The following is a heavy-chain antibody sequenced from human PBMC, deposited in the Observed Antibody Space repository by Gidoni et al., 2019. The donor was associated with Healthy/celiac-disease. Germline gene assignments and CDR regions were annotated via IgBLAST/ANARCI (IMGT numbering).Heavy chain of an antibody. CDR2: ISGSGGST. V-gene: IGHV3-23*01. Sequence: MSWVRQAPGKGLEWVSAISGSGGSTYYADSVKGRFTISRDNSKNTLYLQMNSLRAEDTAVYYCAKGTQDLDYGDYGGWFDYWGQGTLVTVSS. CDR3: AKGTQDLDYGDYGGWFDY. J-gene: IGHJ4*02. D-gene: IGHD4-17*01.